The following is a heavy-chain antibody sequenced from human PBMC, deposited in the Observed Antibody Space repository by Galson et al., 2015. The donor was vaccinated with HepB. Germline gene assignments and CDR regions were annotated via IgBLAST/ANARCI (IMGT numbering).Heavy chain of an antibody. Sequence: SLRLSCAASGFTFDDYAMHWVRQAPGKGLEWVSGISWNSGSIGYADSVKGRFTISRDNAKNSLYLQMNSLRAEDTALYYCAKDLLPKYCSSTSCYAGGLDYWGQGTLVTVSS. CDR3: AKDLLPKYCSSTSCYAGGLDY. V-gene: IGHV3-9*01. CDR1: GFTFDDYA. CDR2: ISWNSGSI. J-gene: IGHJ4*02. D-gene: IGHD2-2*01.